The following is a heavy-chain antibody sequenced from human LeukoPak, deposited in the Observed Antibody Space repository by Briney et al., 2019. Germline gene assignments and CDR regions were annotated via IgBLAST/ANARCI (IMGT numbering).Heavy chain of an antibody. J-gene: IGHJ4*02. V-gene: IGHV3-7*03. CDR2: IKQDGSEK. CDR3: ARGPKYCTNGVCYIGPAY. Sequence: GGSLRLSCAAAGFTFSSYWMSWVRQAPGKGLEWLANIKQDGSEKYYVASVKGRFTISRDKAETSLYLQMNSLRAEDTAVYYCARGPKYCTNGVCYIGPAYWGQGTLVTVS. D-gene: IGHD2-8*01. CDR1: GFTFSSYW.